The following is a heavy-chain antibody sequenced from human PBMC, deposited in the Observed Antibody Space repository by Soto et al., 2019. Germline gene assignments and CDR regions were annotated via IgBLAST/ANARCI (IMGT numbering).Heavy chain of an antibody. D-gene: IGHD1-26*01. CDR1: GFTFSDDY. Sequence: GGSLRLSCAASGFTFSDDYMSWIRQAPGKGLEWLSYISGGGGTINYADSVKGRFTVSRDNAKNSLYLQINSLRAEDTAVYYCARVTTSSGAYYYYDMDVWGQGTTVTVSS. CDR2: ISGGGGTI. V-gene: IGHV3-11*01. J-gene: IGHJ6*02. CDR3: ARVTTSSGAYYYYDMDV.